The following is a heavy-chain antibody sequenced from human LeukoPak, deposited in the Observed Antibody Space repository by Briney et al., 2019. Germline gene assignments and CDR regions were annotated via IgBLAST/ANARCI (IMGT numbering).Heavy chain of an antibody. D-gene: IGHD3-3*01. CDR1: GFTFSSYS. CDR2: VTSTNKI. V-gene: IGHV3-48*02. Sequence: PGGSLRLSCAASGFTFSSYSMNWVRQAPGKGLEWIATVTSTNKIHYADSVKGRFTISRDNAENSVYLQMNSLRDEDTAVYSCARAQTLFWEFDGFDIWGRGTKVTVSS. CDR3: ARAQTLFWEFDGFDI. J-gene: IGHJ3*02.